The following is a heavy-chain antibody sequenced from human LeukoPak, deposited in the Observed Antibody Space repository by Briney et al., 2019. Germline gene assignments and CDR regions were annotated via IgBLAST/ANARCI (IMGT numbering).Heavy chain of an antibody. V-gene: IGHV3-7*01. Sequence: PGGSLRLSCAASGLRFTSYWMSWGRQAPGQGLEWVAHINQGGNTVNYVDSVKGRVSISRDNANTALFLQMHSLRFEDTAIYYCATTFPYCGDGTCKLGGQGAQVTVSS. CDR3: ATTFPYCGDGTCKL. CDR1: GLRFTSYW. CDR2: INQGGNTV. J-gene: IGHJ4*02. D-gene: IGHD2-15*01.